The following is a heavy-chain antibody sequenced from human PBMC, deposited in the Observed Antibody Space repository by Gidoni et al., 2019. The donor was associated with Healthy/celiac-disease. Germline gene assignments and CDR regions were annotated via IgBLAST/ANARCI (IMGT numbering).Heavy chain of an antibody. CDR1: GFTVSSNY. J-gene: IGHJ4*02. Sequence: EVQLVESGGGLIQPGGSLRLSCAASGFTVSSNYMSWVRQAPGKGLEWVSVIYSGGSTYYADSVKGRFTISRDNSKNTLYLQMNSLRAEDTAVYYCARVHYGDEYYFDYWGQGTLVTVSS. D-gene: IGHD4-17*01. CDR3: ARVHYGDEYYFDY. V-gene: IGHV3-53*01. CDR2: IYSGGST.